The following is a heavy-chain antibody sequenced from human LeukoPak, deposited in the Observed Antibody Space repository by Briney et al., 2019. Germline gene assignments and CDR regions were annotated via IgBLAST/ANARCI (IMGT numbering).Heavy chain of an antibody. CDR1: GFTFSSYW. V-gene: IGHV3-23*01. J-gene: IGHJ4*02. CDR2: ISGSGGST. Sequence: GGSLRLSCAASGFTFSSYWMSWVRQAPGKGLEWVSAISGSGGSTYYADSVKGRFTISRDNSKNTLYLQMNSLRAEDTAVYYCAKLWFGEPQYYFDYWGQGTLVTVSS. D-gene: IGHD3-10*01. CDR3: AKLWFGEPQYYFDY.